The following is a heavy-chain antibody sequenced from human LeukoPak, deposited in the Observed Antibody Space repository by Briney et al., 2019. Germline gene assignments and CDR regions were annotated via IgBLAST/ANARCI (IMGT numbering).Heavy chain of an antibody. CDR2: ISSSGGST. Sequence: GGSLRLSCAASGFTFSSFAMTWVRQAPGKGLEWVSAISSSGGSTYYADSVKGRFTISRDNSMKMVYLQMNSLRAEDTAVYYCASPTQYHDRPVHHWGQGTLVTVSS. D-gene: IGHD3-22*01. CDR1: GFTFSSFA. CDR3: ASPTQYHDRPVHH. J-gene: IGHJ1*01. V-gene: IGHV3-23*01.